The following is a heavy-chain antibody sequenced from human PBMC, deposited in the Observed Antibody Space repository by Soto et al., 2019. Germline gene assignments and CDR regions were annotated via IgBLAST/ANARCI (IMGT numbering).Heavy chain of an antibody. J-gene: IGHJ4*02. CDR3: ASKTPSDY. CDR2: ISYDGSNK. Sequence: QVQLVESGGVVVQPGRSLRLSCAASGFTFSSYAMHWFRQAPGKGLEWVAVISYDGSNKYYADSVKGRFTIYRDNSKNTLYLQMNSRRAEDTAVYYGASKTPSDYWGQGTLGTVSS. CDR1: GFTFSSYA. V-gene: IGHV3-30-3*01.